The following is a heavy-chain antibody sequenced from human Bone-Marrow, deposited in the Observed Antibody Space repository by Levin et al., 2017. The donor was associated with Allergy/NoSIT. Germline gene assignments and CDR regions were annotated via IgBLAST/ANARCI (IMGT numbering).Heavy chain of an antibody. D-gene: IGHD1-26*01. CDR3: AKPPGAFYYYMDV. CDR1: GFTFSSYA. J-gene: IGHJ6*03. CDR2: ISGSGGST. Sequence: SCAASGFTFSSYAMSWVRQAPGKGLEWVSAISGSGGSTYYADSVKGRFTISRDSSKNTLYLQMNSLRAEDTAVYYCAKPPGAFYYYMDVWGKGTTVTVSS. V-gene: IGHV3-23*01.